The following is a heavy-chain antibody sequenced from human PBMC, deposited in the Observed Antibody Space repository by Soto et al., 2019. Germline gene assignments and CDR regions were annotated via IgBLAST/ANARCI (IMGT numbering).Heavy chain of an antibody. J-gene: IGHJ2*01. CDR2: IKQDGSEK. Sequence: TFSSYWMSWVRQAPGKGLEWVANIKQDGSEKYYVDSVKGRFTISRDNAKNSLYLQMDSLRAEDTAVYYCARDDVPDYYDSSGRHWYFDLWGRGTLVTVSS. D-gene: IGHD3-22*01. V-gene: IGHV3-7*03. CDR1: TFSSYW. CDR3: ARDDVPDYYDSSGRHWYFDL.